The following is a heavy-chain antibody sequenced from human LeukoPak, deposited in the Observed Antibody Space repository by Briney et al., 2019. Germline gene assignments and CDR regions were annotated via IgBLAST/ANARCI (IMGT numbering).Heavy chain of an antibody. J-gene: IGHJ6*02. Sequence: ASVKVSCKASGYTFTSYGISWVRQAPGQGLEWMGWISAYNGNTNYAQKLQGRVTMTTDTSTSTAYMELRSLRSDDTAVYYCARAPNSGGYDFWSGYYQTHYGMDVWGQGTTVTVSS. V-gene: IGHV1-18*01. CDR1: GYTFTSYG. CDR3: ARAPNSGGYDFWSGYYQTHYGMDV. D-gene: IGHD3-3*01. CDR2: ISAYNGNT.